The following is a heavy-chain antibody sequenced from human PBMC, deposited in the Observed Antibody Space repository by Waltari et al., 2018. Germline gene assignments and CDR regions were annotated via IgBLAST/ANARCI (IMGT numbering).Heavy chain of an antibody. D-gene: IGHD2-15*01. Sequence: PGQGLEWMGWVNANRGATHYAENLQGRVTMTRDTSVSTAYMELSRLRSGDTAIYYCAGGNIVGFTGTGSCHGRLDPWGQGTLVTVSS. CDR2: VNANRGAT. J-gene: IGHJ5*02. V-gene: IGHV1-2*02. CDR3: AGGNIVGFTGTGSCHGRLDP.